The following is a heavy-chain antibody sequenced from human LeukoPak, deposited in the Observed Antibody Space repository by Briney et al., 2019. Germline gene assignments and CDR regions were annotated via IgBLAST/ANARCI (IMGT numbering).Heavy chain of an antibody. CDR1: GFTFDDYA. J-gene: IGHJ3*02. CDR2: VSWNSGSI. D-gene: IGHD3-10*01. CDR3: AKATSIWFGEFIDAFDI. V-gene: IGHV3-9*03. Sequence: PEGSLRLSCAASGFTFDDYAMHWVRQAPGKGLEWLSGVSWNSGSIGYADSVKGRFTISRDNAKNSLYLQMNSLRAEDMALYYCAKATSIWFGEFIDAFDIWGQGTMVTVSS.